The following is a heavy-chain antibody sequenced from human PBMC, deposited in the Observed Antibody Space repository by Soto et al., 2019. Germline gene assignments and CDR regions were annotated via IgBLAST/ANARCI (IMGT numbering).Heavy chain of an antibody. CDR2: IYHNGSP. J-gene: IGHJ5*02. D-gene: IGHD4-17*01. CDR3: ATLPPRIAVTVLPIPT. Sequence: SETQPLPSVVSGGSVSSTNWCPFVRQPPGKRLEWIGEIYHNGSPTYSPSLRGRATISVDKPNNQFSLRLGSMTAADTAVYYCATLPPRIAVTVLPIPTWGQGIQVPVSS. CDR1: GGSVSSTNW. V-gene: IGHV4-4*02.